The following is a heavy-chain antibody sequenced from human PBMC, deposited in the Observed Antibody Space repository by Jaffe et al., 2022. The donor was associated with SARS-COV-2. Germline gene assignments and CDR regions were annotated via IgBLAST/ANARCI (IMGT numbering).Heavy chain of an antibody. CDR2: IKSKTDGGTT. V-gene: IGHV3-15*01. CDR1: GFTFKNAW. D-gene: IGHD2-2*01. J-gene: IGHJ4*02. CDR3: ITYAIRYCTRTSCYP. Sequence: EVQLVQSGGGLVKPGGSLRLSCAASGFTFKNAWMSWVRQAPGKGLEWVGRIKSKTDGGTTDYAAPVKGRFTISRDDSKNTVYLQMNSLKTDDTAVYYCITYAIRYCTRTSCYPWGQGTLVTVSS.